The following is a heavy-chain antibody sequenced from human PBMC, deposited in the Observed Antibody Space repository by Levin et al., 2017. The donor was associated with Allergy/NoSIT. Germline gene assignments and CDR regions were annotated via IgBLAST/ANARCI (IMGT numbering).Heavy chain of an antibody. V-gene: IGHV3-13*01. CDR3: ARVVPAARGHYYYGVDV. D-gene: IGHD2-2*01. CDR2: IGTAGDT. J-gene: IGHJ6*02. Sequence: PGGSLRLSCAASGFTFSSYDMHWVRQATGKGLEWVSAIGTAGDTYYPGSVKGRFTISRENAKNSLYLQMNSLRAGDTAVYYCARVVPAARGHYYYGVDVWGQGTTVTVSS. CDR1: GFTFSSYD.